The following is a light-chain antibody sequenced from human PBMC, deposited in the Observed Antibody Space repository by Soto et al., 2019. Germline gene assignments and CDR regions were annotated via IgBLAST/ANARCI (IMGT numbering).Light chain of an antibody. CDR3: CSYAGSYPLYV. V-gene: IGLV2-11*01. CDR2: DVS. J-gene: IGLJ1*01. Sequence: QSALTQPRSVSGSPGQSVTISCTGTSSDVGGYNYVSWYQQHPGKAPKLMIYDVSKRPSGVPDRFPGSKSGNTASLTISGLQAEDEADYYCCSYAGSYPLYVFGTGTKLTVL. CDR1: SSDVGGYNY.